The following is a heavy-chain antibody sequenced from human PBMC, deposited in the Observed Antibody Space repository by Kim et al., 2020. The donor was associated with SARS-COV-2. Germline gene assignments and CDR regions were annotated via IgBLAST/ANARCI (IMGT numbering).Heavy chain of an antibody. CDR2: SIPIFGTA. J-gene: IGHJ1*01. CDR3: ARGSYYYDSSGYPPFRFQYFQH. D-gene: IGHD3-22*01. Sequence: SVKVSCKASGGTFSSYAISWVRQPPGQGLEWMGGSIPIFGTANYAQKFQGRVTITADESTSTAYMELSSLRSEDTAVYYCARGSYYYDSSGYPPFRFQYFQHWGQCTLVTVSS. CDR1: GGTFSSYA. V-gene: IGHV1-69*13.